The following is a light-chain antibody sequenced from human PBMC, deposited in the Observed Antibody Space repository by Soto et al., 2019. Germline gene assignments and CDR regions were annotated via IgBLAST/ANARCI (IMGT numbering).Light chain of an antibody. Sequence: IQMTPSPSSLSASVGARVTITCRASQSISSYLNWYQQKPGKAPKLLIYAASSLQSGVPSRFSGSGSGTDFTLTISSLQPEDFATYYCQQSYSTPRTFGQGTKVDIK. CDR3: QQSYSTPRT. J-gene: IGKJ1*01. CDR2: AAS. V-gene: IGKV1-39*01. CDR1: QSISSY.